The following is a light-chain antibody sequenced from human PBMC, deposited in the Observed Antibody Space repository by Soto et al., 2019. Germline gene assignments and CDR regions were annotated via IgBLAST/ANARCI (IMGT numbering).Light chain of an antibody. CDR1: QSVSGTY. J-gene: IGKJ2*01. CDR2: GAS. CDR3: RPFVMPPPRYT. V-gene: IGKV3-20*01. Sequence: EIVLTQSPGTLSLSPGERATLSCRASQSVSGTYLAWYQHRSGQAPRLLIYGASNRANGIPDRFSGYGSGTDFTLTVSRLEHEDSAVYYCRPFVMPPPRYTCGQGTKLEIK.